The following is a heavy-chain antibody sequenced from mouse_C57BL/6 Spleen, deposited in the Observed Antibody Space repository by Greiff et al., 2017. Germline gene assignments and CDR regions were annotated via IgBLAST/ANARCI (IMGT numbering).Heavy chain of an antibody. CDR3: TRRVYGSSYAMDY. J-gene: IGHJ4*01. D-gene: IGHD1-1*01. Sequence: QVQLQQSGAELVRPGASVTLSCKASGYTFTDYEMHWVKQTPVHGLEWIGAIDPETGGTAYNQKFKGKAILTADKSSSTAYMELRSLTSEDSAVYYCTRRVYGSSYAMDYWGQGTSVTVSS. CDR2: IDPETGGT. V-gene: IGHV1-15*01. CDR1: GYTFTDYE.